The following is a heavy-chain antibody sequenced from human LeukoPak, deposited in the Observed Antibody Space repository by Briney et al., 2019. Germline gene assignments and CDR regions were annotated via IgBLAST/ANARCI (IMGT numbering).Heavy chain of an antibody. D-gene: IGHD3-10*01. V-gene: IGHV4-38-2*02. CDR2: IYYSGST. Sequence: SETLSLTCTVSNYSMSSSYYWGWIRQPPGKGLEWIGSIYYSGSTYYNPSLKSRVTISVDTSKNQFSLKLSSVTAADTAVYYCARGLWFGEYLLWGQGTLVTVSS. CDR1: NYSMSSSYY. CDR3: ARGLWFGEYLL. J-gene: IGHJ4*02.